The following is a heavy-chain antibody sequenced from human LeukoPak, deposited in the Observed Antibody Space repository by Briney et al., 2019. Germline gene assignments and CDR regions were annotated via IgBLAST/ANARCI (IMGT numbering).Heavy chain of an antibody. V-gene: IGHV1-2*02. D-gene: IGHD1-26*01. CDR1: GYTFSDYY. CDR2: INPKSGGT. J-gene: IGHJ4*02. Sequence: APVKVSCKAFGYTFSDYYMHWVRQAPGQGLEWMGWINPKSGGTNYAQKFQGRVTMTRDTSISTAYMELSRLRSDDTAVYYCARVGATGNWGQGTLVTVSS. CDR3: ARVGATGN.